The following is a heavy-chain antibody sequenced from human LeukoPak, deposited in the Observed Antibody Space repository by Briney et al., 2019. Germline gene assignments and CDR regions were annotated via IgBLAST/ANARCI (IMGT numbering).Heavy chain of an antibody. Sequence: SETLCLTCTVSGGSISSSDYCWGWIRQPPGKGLEWIGSIYYSGSTYYNPSLKSRVTISVDTSKNQFSLKLSSVTAADTAVYYCARHLVSIVVTNFDYWGQGTLVTVSS. J-gene: IGHJ4*02. CDR3: ARHLVSIVVTNFDY. D-gene: IGHD3-22*01. V-gene: IGHV4-39*01. CDR2: IYYSGST. CDR1: GGSISSSDYC.